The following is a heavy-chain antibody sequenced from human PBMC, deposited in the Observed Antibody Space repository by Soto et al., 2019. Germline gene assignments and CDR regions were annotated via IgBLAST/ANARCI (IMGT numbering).Heavy chain of an antibody. J-gene: IGHJ4*02. V-gene: IGHV3-23*01. D-gene: IGHD3-22*01. Sequence: GGSLRLSCAASGFTFSSYAMNWVRQAPGKGLEWVSAISGGGARRYYADSVKGRFTISRDNSKNTLYLQMSSLRAEDTAVYYCATPYHYDSSGYYFRPFYYWGQGTLVTVSS. CDR1: GFTFSSYA. CDR2: ISGGGARR. CDR3: ATPYHYDSSGYYFRPFYY.